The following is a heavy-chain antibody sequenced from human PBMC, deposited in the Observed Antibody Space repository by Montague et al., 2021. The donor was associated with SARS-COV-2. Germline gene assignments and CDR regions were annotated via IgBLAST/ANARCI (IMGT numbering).Heavy chain of an antibody. Sequence: SETLSLTCTVSGGSISSHFWSFIRQPPGKGLEWIGYINSNGGTNDNPSLRSRLTMSVDTSKNQFSLQLRSMTPADTAVYFCARVTSVRGAVSWFDPWGQGILVTVSS. CDR3: ARVTSVRGAVSWFDP. CDR2: INSNGGT. V-gene: IGHV4-59*11. D-gene: IGHD3-10*01. J-gene: IGHJ5*02. CDR1: GGSISSHF.